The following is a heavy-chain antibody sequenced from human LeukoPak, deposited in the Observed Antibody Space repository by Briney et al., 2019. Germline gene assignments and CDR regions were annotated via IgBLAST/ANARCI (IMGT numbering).Heavy chain of an antibody. D-gene: IGHD6-19*01. J-gene: IGHJ5*02. Sequence: GASVKVSCKASGGTFSSYAISWVRQAPGQGLEWMGGIIPIFGTANYAQKFQGRVTITTDESTSTAYMELSSLRSEDTAVYYCASLKRVAGTVGWLDPWGQGTLVTVSS. V-gene: IGHV1-69*05. CDR2: IIPIFGTA. CDR1: GGTFSSYA. CDR3: ASLKRVAGTVGWLDP.